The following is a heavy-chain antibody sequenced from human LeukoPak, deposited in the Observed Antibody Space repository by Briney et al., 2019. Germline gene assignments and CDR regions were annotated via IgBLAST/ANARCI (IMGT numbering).Heavy chain of an antibody. Sequence: PSQTLSLTCTVSGGSISSGSYYWSWIRQPAGKGLEWIGYIYYSGSTNYNPSLKSRVTISVDTSKNQFSLKLSSVIAADTAVYYCARAVRDRGVILPWFDPWGQGTLVTVSS. CDR1: GGSISSGSYY. J-gene: IGHJ5*02. CDR3: ARAVRDRGVILPWFDP. V-gene: IGHV4-61*10. D-gene: IGHD3-10*01. CDR2: IYYSGST.